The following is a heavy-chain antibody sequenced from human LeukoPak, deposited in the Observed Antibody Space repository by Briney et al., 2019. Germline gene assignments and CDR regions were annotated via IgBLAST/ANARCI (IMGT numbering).Heavy chain of an antibody. CDR2: IYYSGST. Sequence: SETLSLTCTVSGGSISSYYWSWIRQPPGKGLEWIGYIYYSGSTNYNPSLKSRVTISVDTSKNQFSLKLSSVTAADTAVYYCARDREVTTVGMDGMDVWGQGTTVTVSS. D-gene: IGHD4-17*01. CDR3: ARDREVTTVGMDGMDV. V-gene: IGHV4-59*01. CDR1: GGSISSYY. J-gene: IGHJ6*02.